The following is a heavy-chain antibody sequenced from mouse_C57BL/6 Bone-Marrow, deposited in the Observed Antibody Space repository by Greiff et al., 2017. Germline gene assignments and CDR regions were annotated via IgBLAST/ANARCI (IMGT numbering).Heavy chain of an antibody. Sequence: QVQLQQPGAELVKPGASVKLSCKASGYTFTSYWITWVKQRPGQGLEWIGEINPGSGSTNYNEKFKSKATLTVAKSSSTAYMQLSSLKAEDSAVYYCERVARSMDFWGQGTSVTVSS. J-gene: IGHJ4*01. CDR2: INPGSGST. CDR1: GYTFTSYW. V-gene: IGHV1-55*01. D-gene: IGHD3-1*01. CDR3: ERVARSMDF.